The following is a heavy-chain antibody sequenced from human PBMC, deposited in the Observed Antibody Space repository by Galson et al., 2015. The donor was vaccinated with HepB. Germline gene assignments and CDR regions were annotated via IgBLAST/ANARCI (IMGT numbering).Heavy chain of an antibody. Sequence: SLRLSCPASGFTSNSDALCWVRQAPGKGLEWVSAIGGSDGRTYYAVSVKGRFSISRDNSKNTVYLQMNSLRAEDTATYYSARPYNTPSGGAYDSWGQGTLVTVSS. CDR3: ARPYNTPSGGAYDS. J-gene: IGHJ4*02. V-gene: IGHV3-23*01. CDR2: IGGSDGRT. CDR1: GFTSNSDA. D-gene: IGHD1-14*01.